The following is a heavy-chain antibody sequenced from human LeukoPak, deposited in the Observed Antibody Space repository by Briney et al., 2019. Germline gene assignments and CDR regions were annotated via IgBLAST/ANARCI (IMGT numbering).Heavy chain of an antibody. CDR1: GASVSDYS. CDR2: ISYSGST. D-gene: IGHD3-22*01. V-gene: IGHV4-59*02. J-gene: IGHJ4*02. CDR3: ARTIHYDRIATYFDY. Sequence: SETLSLTCTVSGASVSDYSWTWIRQPPGKGLEWIGHISYSGSTTYNPSLKSRVTISVDTSKTQFSLQLNSVPAADTAAYYCARTIHYDRIATYFDYWGQGTLVTVSS.